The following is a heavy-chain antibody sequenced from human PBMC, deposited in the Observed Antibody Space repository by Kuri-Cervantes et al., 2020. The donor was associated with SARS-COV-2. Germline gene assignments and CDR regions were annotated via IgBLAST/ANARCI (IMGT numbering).Heavy chain of an antibody. CDR1: GASISSRTYY. Sequence: ESLKISCTVSGASISSRTYYWGWIRQSPGKGLEWLGSIYESGDTYYSSFIKSRLRLYVDTSKNQSSLKLTSVTAADTAKYYCARHYAFDRFHKWGQGTQVTVSS. D-gene: IGHD3-9*01. J-gene: IGHJ4*02. CDR2: IYESGDT. CDR3: ARHYAFDRFHK. V-gene: IGHV4-39*01.